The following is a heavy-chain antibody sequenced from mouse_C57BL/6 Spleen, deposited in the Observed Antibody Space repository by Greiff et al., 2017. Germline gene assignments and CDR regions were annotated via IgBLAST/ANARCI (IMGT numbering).Heavy chain of an antibody. D-gene: IGHD2-4*01. Sequence: VQLQQPGAELVKPGASVKLSCKASGYTFTSYWMHWVKQRPGQGLEWIGMIHPNSGSSNYNEKFKSKATLTVDKSSSTAYMQHSSLTSEDSAVYYCAREGNYDYDSAWFAYWGQGTLVTVSA. J-gene: IGHJ3*01. V-gene: IGHV1-64*01. CDR1: GYTFTSYW. CDR3: AREGNYDYDSAWFAY. CDR2: IHPNSGSS.